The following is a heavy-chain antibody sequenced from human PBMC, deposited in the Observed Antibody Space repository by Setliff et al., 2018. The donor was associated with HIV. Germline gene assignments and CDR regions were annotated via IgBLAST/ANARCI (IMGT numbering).Heavy chain of an antibody. Sequence: PGGSLRLSCAASGFTFSSAWMDWFRQAPGKGLEWVSYITGSSDTIYYADSVKGRFTISRDNAKNSLYLQMNTLRAEDTAVYYCAREGITGTTLHPYWGQGTLVTVSS. CDR3: AREGITGTTLHPY. V-gene: IGHV3-48*04. CDR1: GFTFSSAW. J-gene: IGHJ4*02. D-gene: IGHD1-7*01. CDR2: ITGSSDTI.